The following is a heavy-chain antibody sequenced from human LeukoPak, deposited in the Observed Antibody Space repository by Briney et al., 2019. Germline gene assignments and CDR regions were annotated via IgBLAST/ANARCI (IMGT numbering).Heavy chain of an antibody. J-gene: IGHJ4*02. D-gene: IGHD5-18*01. CDR2: IYYSGST. Sequence: SETLSLTCTVSGGSISSYYWSWIRQPPGKGLEWIGYIYYSGSTYYNPSLKSRVTISVDTSKNQFSLKLSSVTAADTAVYYCATPGAAMVTIDYWGQGTLVTVSS. CDR3: ATPGAAMVTIDY. V-gene: IGHV4-59*04. CDR1: GGSISSYY.